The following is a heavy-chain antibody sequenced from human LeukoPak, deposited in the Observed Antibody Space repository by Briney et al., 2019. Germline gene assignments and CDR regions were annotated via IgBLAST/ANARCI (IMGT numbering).Heavy chain of an antibody. J-gene: IGHJ1*01. CDR3: AKLTDSNGYQYCHH. Sequence: GVCVRLLCAASGFTLSSLYMMWVPQAPGKGLVGVSNIRGNGRSTNYADSLKGRFTISRDNSKNTLYLEMNSLRAEDTAVYYCAKLTDSNGYQYCHHWGQGTLVTVSS. V-gene: IGHV3-23*01. CDR1: GFTLSSLY. D-gene: IGHD3-22*01. CDR2: IRGNGRST.